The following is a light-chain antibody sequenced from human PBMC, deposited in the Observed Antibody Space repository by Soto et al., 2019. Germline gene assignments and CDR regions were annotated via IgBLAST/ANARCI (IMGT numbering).Light chain of an antibody. J-gene: IGLJ2*01. V-gene: IGLV1-44*01. Sequence: QSVLTQPPSASGTPGQRVIISCSGSSSSIGSNTVNWYRQHPGTAPTVLIYTDDQRPSGVPARFSGSRSGTSASLAISGLQSEDEADYYCAAWDDSLNSVIFGGGTKPTVL. CDR2: TDD. CDR1: SSSIGSNT. CDR3: AAWDDSLNSVI.